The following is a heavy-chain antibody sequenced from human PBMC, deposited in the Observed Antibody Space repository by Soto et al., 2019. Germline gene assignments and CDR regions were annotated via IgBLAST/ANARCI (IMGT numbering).Heavy chain of an antibody. J-gene: IGHJ3*02. CDR3: ARDLADILVLPAAPGAFVI. Sequence: PSETLSLTCTVPCGSVSSGSYYWSWIRQPPGKGLEWIGYIYYSGSTNYNPSLKSRVTISVDTSKNQFSLKLSSVTAADTAVYYCARDLADILVLPAAPGAFVISGQATFVPV. CDR1: CGSVSSGSYY. V-gene: IGHV4-61*01. D-gene: IGHD2-2*01. CDR2: IYYSGST.